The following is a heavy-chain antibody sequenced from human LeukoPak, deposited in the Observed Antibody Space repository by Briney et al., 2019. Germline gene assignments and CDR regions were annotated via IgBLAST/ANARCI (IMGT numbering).Heavy chain of an antibody. CDR3: ASTWTQLNYYYYYMDV. Sequence: PSQTLSLTRTVSGDSISSGSYYWRWVRQPAGKGLEWIGRIYTNGNTNYNPSLKSRVTISIDTSKNQFSLKLSSVTAADTAVYYCASTWTQLNYYYYYMDVWGKGTTVTVSS. D-gene: IGHD5-18*01. CDR1: GDSISSGSYY. J-gene: IGHJ6*03. CDR2: IYTNGNT. V-gene: IGHV4-61*02.